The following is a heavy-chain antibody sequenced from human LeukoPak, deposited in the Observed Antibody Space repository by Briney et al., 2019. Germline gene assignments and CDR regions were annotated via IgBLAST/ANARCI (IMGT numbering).Heavy chain of an antibody. D-gene: IGHD6-19*01. V-gene: IGHV1-69*05. Sequence: GSSVKVSCKASGGTFSSYAISWVRQAPGQGLEWMGGIIPIFGTANYAQKFQGRVTITTDESTSTAYMELSSLRSEDTAVYYCAREAVAGTDFDYWGQGTLVTVSS. CDR1: GGTFSSYA. CDR3: AREAVAGTDFDY. CDR2: IIPIFGTA. J-gene: IGHJ4*02.